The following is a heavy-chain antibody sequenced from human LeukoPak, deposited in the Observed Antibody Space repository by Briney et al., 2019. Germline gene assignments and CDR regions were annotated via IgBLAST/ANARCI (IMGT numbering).Heavy chain of an antibody. J-gene: IGHJ4*02. CDR2: ISYDGSNK. Sequence: GGSLRLSCAASGFTFSSYAMHWVRRAPGKGLEWVAVISYDGSNKYYADSVKGRFTISRDNSKNTLYLQMNSLRAEDTAVYYCARDPPGGYWGQGTLVTVSS. V-gene: IGHV3-30-3*01. CDR3: ARDPPGGY. CDR1: GFTFSSYA. D-gene: IGHD3-10*01.